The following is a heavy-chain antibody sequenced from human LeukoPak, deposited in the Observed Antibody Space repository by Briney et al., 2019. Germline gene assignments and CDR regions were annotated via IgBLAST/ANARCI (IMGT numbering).Heavy chain of an antibody. CDR3: ARGPSGGYYMDV. J-gene: IGHJ6*03. V-gene: IGHV3-74*01. CDR1: GFTFSSYL. Sequence: GGSLRLSCAASGFTFSSYLMHWVRQGPGKGLVWVSRINGDGSRTTYADSVKGRFTISRDNAKNTLYLQMNSLGAEDTAVYYCARGPSGGYYMDVWGKGTTVTVSS. CDR2: INGDGSRT. D-gene: IGHD3-16*01.